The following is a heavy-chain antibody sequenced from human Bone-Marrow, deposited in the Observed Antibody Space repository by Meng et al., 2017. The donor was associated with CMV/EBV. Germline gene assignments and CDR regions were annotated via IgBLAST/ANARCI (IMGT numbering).Heavy chain of an antibody. V-gene: IGHV3-30*04. CDR3: AFLTLYYLDY. CDR2: ISSDGSNK. Sequence: GGSLRLSCAASGFTFSNYAMHWVRQAPGKGLEWVALISSDGSNKYYTDSVKGRFTISRDNSKNTVNLQMNSLRVEDTAVYFCAFLTLYYLDYWGQGALVTVS. D-gene: IGHD2/OR15-2a*01. CDR1: GFTFSNYA. J-gene: IGHJ4*02.